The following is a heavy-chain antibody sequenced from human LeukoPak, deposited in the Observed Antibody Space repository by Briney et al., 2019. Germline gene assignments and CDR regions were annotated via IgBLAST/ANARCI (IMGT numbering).Heavy chain of an antibody. CDR1: GGTFSSYA. Sequence: GASVTVSCKASGGTFSSYAISWVRQAPGQGLEWMGGIIPIFGTANYAQKFQGRVTITADESTSTAYMELSSLRSEDTAVYYCARGYYYDSSGFPSPYYFDYWGQGALVTVSS. CDR2: IIPIFGTA. D-gene: IGHD3-22*01. V-gene: IGHV1-69*13. J-gene: IGHJ4*02. CDR3: ARGYYYDSSGFPSPYYFDY.